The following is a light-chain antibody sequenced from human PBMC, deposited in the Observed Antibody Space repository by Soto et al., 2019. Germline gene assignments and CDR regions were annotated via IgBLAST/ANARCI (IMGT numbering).Light chain of an antibody. CDR3: QQYGNSFPFL. J-gene: IGKJ2*01. V-gene: IGKV3-20*01. CDR2: GTS. Sequence: EIVLTQSPATLSLSPGERATLSCRSSRSVISSYLAWYQQRPGQAPRLLIYGTSSRATGIPDRFSGSGSGTDFTLTISRLEHEDFAVYYCQQYGNSFPFLFGQGTKLEIK. CDR1: RSVISSY.